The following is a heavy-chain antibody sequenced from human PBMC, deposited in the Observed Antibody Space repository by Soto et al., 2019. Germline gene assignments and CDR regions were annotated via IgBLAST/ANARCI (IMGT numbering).Heavy chain of an antibody. D-gene: IGHD1-1*01. J-gene: IGHJ6*02. V-gene: IGHV4-30-4*01. CDR2: IFYSGTT. Sequence: QVQLQESGPGLVRPSQTLSLTCTVSGDSISSADYYWIWIRQPQGKGLDWIGHIFYSGTTYDNPSLKSRLTIAVDTSKNHFSLRLTSVTAADTAVDYWARDLWVEPELYYYGMDVWGQGTTVTVSS. CDR3: ARDLWVEPELYYYGMDV. CDR1: GDSISSADYY.